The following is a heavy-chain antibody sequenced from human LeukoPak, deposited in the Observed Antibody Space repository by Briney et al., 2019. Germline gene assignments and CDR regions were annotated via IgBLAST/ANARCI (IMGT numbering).Heavy chain of an antibody. D-gene: IGHD1-26*01. Sequence: KAGGSLRLSCAASGFTVSSNYMSWVRQAPGKGLEWVSSISGSSSDIYYADSVKGRFTISRDNSKNSLYLQMKSLRAEDTALYYCARRGYHDYSGFDYWGQGTLVTVSS. CDR1: GFTVSSNY. CDR3: ARRGYHDYSGFDY. J-gene: IGHJ4*02. V-gene: IGHV3-21*01. CDR2: ISGSSSDI.